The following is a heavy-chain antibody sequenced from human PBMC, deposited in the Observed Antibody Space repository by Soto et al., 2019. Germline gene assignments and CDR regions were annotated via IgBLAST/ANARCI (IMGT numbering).Heavy chain of an antibody. CDR2: VAQSGYT. CDR1: KGSMTSSLW. V-gene: IGHV4-4*02. J-gene: IGHJ4*02. D-gene: IGHD5-12*01. Sequence: QLQLQESGPGLVKPSGTLSLTCTVSKGSMTSSLWWSWVRQSPGKGLEWIGEVAQSGYTSYNPSLKSRLTISQDRSRNQFSLRLTSVTAADTAVYYCARNRYGGYDFDSWGQGTLVTVSS. CDR3: ARNRYGGYDFDS.